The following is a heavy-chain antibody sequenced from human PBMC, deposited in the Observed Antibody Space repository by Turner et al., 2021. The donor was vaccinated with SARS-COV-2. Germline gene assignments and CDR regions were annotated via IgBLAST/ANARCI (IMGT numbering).Heavy chain of an antibody. V-gene: IGHV3-30*18. CDR2: ISYDGSNK. J-gene: IGHJ4*02. CDR3: AKGMGSYCSGGSCYPSTFDY. Sequence: QVQLVESGGGVFLPGRSLRLSCAASGFTFSSYGMHWVRQGPGKGLEWVAVISYDGSNKYYADSVKGRFTISRDNSKNTLYLQMNSLRAEDTAVYYCAKGMGSYCSGGSCYPSTFDYWGQGTLVTVSS. CDR1: GFTFSSYG. D-gene: IGHD2-15*01.